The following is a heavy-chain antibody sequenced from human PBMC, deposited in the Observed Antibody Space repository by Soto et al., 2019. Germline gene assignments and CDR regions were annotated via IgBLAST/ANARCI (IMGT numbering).Heavy chain of an antibody. D-gene: IGHD2-15*01. J-gene: IGHJ5*02. CDR3: ARFRTYYQSSVGYQPFYT. CDR1: GASFSSGDYY. Sequence: PSETLSLTCTVSGASFSSGDYYWSWIRQHSGKVLEWLGYIHYSGGATYSPSYNPSLKGRLTISVDTSKRLFSLKLTSLSGADKAMYYCARFRTYYQSSVGYQPFYTWGQGTKVTVSS. V-gene: IGHV4-31*03. CDR2: IHYSGGATYSP.